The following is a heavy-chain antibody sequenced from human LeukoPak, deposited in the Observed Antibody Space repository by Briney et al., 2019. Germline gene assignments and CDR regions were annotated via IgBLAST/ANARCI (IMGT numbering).Heavy chain of an antibody. D-gene: IGHD5-24*01. CDR1: GFTFSSYS. CDR2: ISSSSYI. CDR3: ARAWLQFPFDY. V-gene: IGHV3-21*01. Sequence: GGSLRLSCAASGFTFSSYSMNWVRQAPGKGLEWVSSISSSSYIYYADSVKGRFTISRDNAKNSLYLQMNSLRAEDTAVYYCARAWLQFPFDYWGQGTLVTVSS. J-gene: IGHJ4*02.